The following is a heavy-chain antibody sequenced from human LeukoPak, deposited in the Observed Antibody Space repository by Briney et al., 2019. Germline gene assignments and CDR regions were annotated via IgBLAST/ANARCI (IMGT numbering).Heavy chain of an antibody. CDR1: KDTFSDYA. D-gene: IGHD3/OR15-3a*01. J-gene: IGHJ5*02. CDR3: VKGTGSNHYHWIDL. Sequence: PGGSLRLSCAASKDTFSDYAMNWVRQAPGKGLEWVSGISGSSGNTYYAESLKGRFTISRDNSKNTLYLQMNSLRPEDTALYYCVKGTGSNHYHWIDLWGQETQVTVSS. CDR2: ISGSSGNT. V-gene: IGHV3-23*01.